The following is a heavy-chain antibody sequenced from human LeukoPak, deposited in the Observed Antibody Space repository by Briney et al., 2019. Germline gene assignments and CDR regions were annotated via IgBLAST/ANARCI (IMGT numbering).Heavy chain of an antibody. J-gene: IGHJ4*02. V-gene: IGHV1-24*01. D-gene: IGHD3-16*02. Sequence: ASVKVSCKVSGYTLTELSMHWVRQAPGKGLEWMGGFDPEDGETIYAQKFQGRVTMTEDTSTDIAYMELSSLRSEDTAVYYCASYYVWGSYRPPLGFDYWGQGTLVTVSS. CDR1: GYTLTELS. CDR3: ASYYVWGSYRPPLGFDY. CDR2: FDPEDGET.